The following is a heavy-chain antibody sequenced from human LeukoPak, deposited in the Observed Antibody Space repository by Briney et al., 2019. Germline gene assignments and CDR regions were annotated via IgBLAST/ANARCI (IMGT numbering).Heavy chain of an antibody. V-gene: IGHV1-2*02. CDR3: ASSLNWELYSGSYLGY. Sequence: ASVKVSCKASGYTLTGYYMHWVRQAPGQGLEWMGWINPNSGGTNYAQKFQGRVTMTRDTSISTAYMELSRLRPDDTAVYYCASSLNWELYSGSYLGYWGQGTLVTVSS. J-gene: IGHJ4*02. D-gene: IGHD1-26*01. CDR1: GYTLTGYY. CDR2: INPNSGGT.